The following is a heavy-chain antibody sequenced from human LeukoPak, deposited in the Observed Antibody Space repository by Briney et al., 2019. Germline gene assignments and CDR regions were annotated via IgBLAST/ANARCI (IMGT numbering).Heavy chain of an antibody. V-gene: IGHV1-8*03. CDR2: MNPNSGNT. J-gene: IGHJ6*03. Sequence: GASVKVSCKASGYTFTSYDINWVRQATGRGLEWMGWMNPNSGNTGYAQKFQGRVTITRNTSISTAYMELSSLRSEDTAVYYCARVVSSSWYNYYYYYMDVWGKGTTVTVSS. CDR3: ARVVSSSWYNYYYYYMDV. D-gene: IGHD6-13*01. CDR1: GYTFTSYD.